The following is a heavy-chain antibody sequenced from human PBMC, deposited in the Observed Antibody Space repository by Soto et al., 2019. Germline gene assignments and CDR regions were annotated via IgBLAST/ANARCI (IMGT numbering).Heavy chain of an antibody. Sequence: QVQLVQSGAEVKKPGSSVKVSCKASGGTFSSYIISWVRQAPGQGIEWMGGIIPILGTANYAQKFQDRVTSTADDSTTTAYMELSVLRSEDTAVYCCERSFSTSEYWFDPWGQVTLLRVSS. V-gene: IGHV1-69*01. CDR1: GGTFSSYI. CDR2: IIPILGTA. D-gene: IGHD2-2*01. CDR3: ERSFSTSEYWFDP. J-gene: IGHJ5*02.